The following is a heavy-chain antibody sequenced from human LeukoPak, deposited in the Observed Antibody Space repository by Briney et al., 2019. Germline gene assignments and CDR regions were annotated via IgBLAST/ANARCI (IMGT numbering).Heavy chain of an antibody. J-gene: IGHJ4*02. Sequence: GGSLRLSCAASGFTLSSYSMNWVRQAPGKGLEWVSFISSSSSTIYYADSVKGRFTISRDNAKNSLYLQMNSLRAEDTAVYYCARAGGALDYWGQGALVTVSS. CDR1: GFTLSSYS. CDR3: ARAGGALDY. D-gene: IGHD3-16*01. CDR2: ISSSSSTI. V-gene: IGHV3-48*01.